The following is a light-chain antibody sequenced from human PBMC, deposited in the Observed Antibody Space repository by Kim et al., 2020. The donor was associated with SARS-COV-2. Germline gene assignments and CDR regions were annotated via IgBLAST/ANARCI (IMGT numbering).Light chain of an antibody. Sequence: FTCSLSRGIHVDIYNRFWYQQKPGSLPRYLLRYKSDSNKEQGSGVPSRFSGSKDVSTNAVLLLISGLQSEDEADYYCAIWYSNTWVFGGGTQLTVL. V-gene: IGLV5-39*01. J-gene: IGLJ3*02. CDR1: RGIHVDIYN. CDR3: AIWYSNTWV. CDR2: YKSDSNK.